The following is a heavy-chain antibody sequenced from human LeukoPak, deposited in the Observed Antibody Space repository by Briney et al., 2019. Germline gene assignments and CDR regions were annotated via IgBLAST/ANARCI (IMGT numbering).Heavy chain of an antibody. CDR1: GGSITSSSYY. Sequence: SETLSLTCTVSGGSITSSSYYWAWLRQPPAKGLEWIGNIYFSGNTYYNPSLQSRVTISVDTSKNQFSLKLSSVTAADTAVYYCARRDGATTTKTSYYFDYWGQGTLVTVSS. CDR3: ARRDGATTTKTSYYFDY. CDR2: IYFSGNT. D-gene: IGHD1-26*01. J-gene: IGHJ4*02. V-gene: IGHV4-39*07.